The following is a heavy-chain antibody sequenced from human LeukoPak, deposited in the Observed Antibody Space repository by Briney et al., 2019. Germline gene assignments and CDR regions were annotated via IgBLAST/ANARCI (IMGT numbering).Heavy chain of an antibody. Sequence: GASVKVSCKASGYTFTGYYMHWVRQAPGQGLEWMGWINPNSGGTNYAQKFQGRVTMTRDTSISTAYMELSRLRSDDTAVYYCARDKSGYGDYASFDYWGQGTLVTVSS. CDR2: INPNSGGT. J-gene: IGHJ4*02. V-gene: IGHV1-2*02. D-gene: IGHD4-17*01. CDR1: GYTFTGYY. CDR3: ARDKSGYGDYASFDY.